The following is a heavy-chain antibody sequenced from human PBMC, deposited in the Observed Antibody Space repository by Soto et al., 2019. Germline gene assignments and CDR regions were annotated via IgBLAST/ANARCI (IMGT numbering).Heavy chain of an antibody. Sequence: EVQLVESGGGLVQPGGSVRLSCAASGFVFSMYWMHWVRQAPGKGLEWVSRISDDGSTIHYADSVKGRFIISRDNAQNILFLEMTALRDDETAVYYCVRGPRPSSVGTGAFWGQGSPVTVSS. V-gene: IGHV3-74*01. CDR3: VRGPRPSSVGTGAF. D-gene: IGHD3-10*01. J-gene: IGHJ4*02. CDR1: GFVFSMYW. CDR2: ISDDGSTI.